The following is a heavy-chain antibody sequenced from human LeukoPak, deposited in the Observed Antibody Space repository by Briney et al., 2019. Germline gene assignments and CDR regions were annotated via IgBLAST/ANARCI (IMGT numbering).Heavy chain of an antibody. CDR2: IHYSGIT. D-gene: IGHD2-21*02. V-gene: IGHV4-59*08. J-gene: IGHJ4*02. Sequence: PSETLSLTCTVSGGSISTYYWSWIRQPPGKGLEWIGYIHYSGITNYNPSLKSRVTILVDTSKNQFSLKLSSEAAADTAVYYCARHISYGGDSAFGYWGQGTLVTVSS. CDR3: ARHISYGGDSAFGY. CDR1: GGSISTYY.